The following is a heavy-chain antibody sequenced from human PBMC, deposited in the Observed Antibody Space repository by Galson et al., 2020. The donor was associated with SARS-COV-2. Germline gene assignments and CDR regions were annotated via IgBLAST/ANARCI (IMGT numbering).Heavy chain of an antibody. CDR3: ARAGQSPDYYYYYNLDV. J-gene: IGHJ6*02. CDR2: INPTSGGT. D-gene: IGHD3-10*01. CDR1: GYTFTGHY. Sequence: GASVKVSCKPSGYTFTGHYMHWVRQAPGQGLEWMGWINPTSGGTKYAQKFQGRVTMTRDTSISTAYMELSRLRSDDTAIYYCARAGQSPDYYYYYNLDVWGQGTTVTVSS. V-gene: IGHV1-2*02.